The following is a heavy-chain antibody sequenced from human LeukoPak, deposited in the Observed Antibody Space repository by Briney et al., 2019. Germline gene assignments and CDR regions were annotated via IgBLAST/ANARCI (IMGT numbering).Heavy chain of an antibody. Sequence: ASVKVSCKASGYTFTGYYMQWVRQAPGQGLEWMGWINPNSGGTNYAQKFQGRVTMTRDTSISTAYMELSRLRSDDTAVYFCARDPSNSGYDYLYYFDYWGQGTLVTVSS. CDR2: INPNSGGT. CDR3: ARDPSNSGYDYLYYFDY. J-gene: IGHJ4*02. CDR1: GYTFTGYY. D-gene: IGHD5-12*01. V-gene: IGHV1-2*02.